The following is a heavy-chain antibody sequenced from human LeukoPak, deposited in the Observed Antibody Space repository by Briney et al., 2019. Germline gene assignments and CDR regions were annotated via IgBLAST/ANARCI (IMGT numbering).Heavy chain of an antibody. Sequence: ASVKVSCKASGYTFTHHGISWVRQAPGQGLEWMGWISCYNGDTIYAQNVQGRVTMTTDASTRTVYIELRNLGSDGTAMYYCARDPSNSSGYHAHFDSWGQGTLVTVSS. V-gene: IGHV1-18*01. J-gene: IGHJ4*02. CDR1: GYTFTHHG. CDR2: ISCYNGDT. CDR3: ARDPSNSSGYHAHFDS. D-gene: IGHD3-22*01.